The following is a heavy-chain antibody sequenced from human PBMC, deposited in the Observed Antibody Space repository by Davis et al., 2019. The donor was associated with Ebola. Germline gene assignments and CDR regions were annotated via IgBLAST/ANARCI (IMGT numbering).Heavy chain of an antibody. V-gene: IGHV3-7*03. CDR1: GFGFSSFW. J-gene: IGHJ4*02. D-gene: IGHD1-14*01. Sequence: GESLKISCSASGFGFSSFWMTWVRQAPGKGLEWVANINQDATKKYFLGSVRGRFAISRDNARDSVYLQMNSLRVDDTAVYYCAKDQWNPIRIIIRPESWGQGTLVTVSS. CDR3: AKDQWNPIRIIIRPES. CDR2: INQDATKK.